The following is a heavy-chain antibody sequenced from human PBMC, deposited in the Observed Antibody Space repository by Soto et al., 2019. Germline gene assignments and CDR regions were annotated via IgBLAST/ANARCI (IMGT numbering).Heavy chain of an antibody. CDR2: ISSSSYT. J-gene: IGHJ6*02. Sequence: GGSLRLSCAASGFTFSDYYMSWIRQAPGKGLEWVSYISSSSYTNYADSVKGRFTISRDNAKNSLYLQMNSLRAEDTAVYYCARDLTMVRGVAYYYYGMDVWGQGTTVTVSS. CDR3: ARDLTMVRGVAYYYYGMDV. V-gene: IGHV3-11*06. D-gene: IGHD3-10*01. CDR1: GFTFSDYY.